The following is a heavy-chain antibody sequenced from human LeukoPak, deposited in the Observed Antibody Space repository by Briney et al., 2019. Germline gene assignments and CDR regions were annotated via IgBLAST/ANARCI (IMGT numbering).Heavy chain of an antibody. CDR3: ATEIGSRYFDD. CDR1: GYSLSELF. D-gene: IGHD2-21*01. CDR2: YDPEDNKI. V-gene: IGHV1-24*01. Sequence: ASVKVSCEVSGYSLSELFMHWVRQAPGKGLEWMGGYDPEDNKIIYAQNFQGRVTMTEDTYTDTAYMEMSSLRSDDTAVYYCATEIGSRYFDDWGPGTLVTVSS. J-gene: IGHJ4*02.